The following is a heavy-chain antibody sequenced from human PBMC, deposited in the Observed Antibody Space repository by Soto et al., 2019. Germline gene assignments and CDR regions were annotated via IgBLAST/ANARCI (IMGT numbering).Heavy chain of an antibody. D-gene: IGHD2-21*02. CDR2: IYFSGSA. CDR1: GDSVSNYF. J-gene: IGHJ4*02. V-gene: IGHV4-59*02. CDR3: ARARPNDFWDY. Sequence: SETLSLTCTVSGDSVSNYFWSWSRQPPGKGLEWIGYIYFSGSANYNPSLKRRVTMSVDSSKNQFSMTLSSVTAADTAMYYCARARPNDFWDYWGQGALVTVPQ.